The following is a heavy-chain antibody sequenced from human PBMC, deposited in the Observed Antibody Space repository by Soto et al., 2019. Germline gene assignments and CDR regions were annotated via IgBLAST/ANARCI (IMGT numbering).Heavy chain of an antibody. V-gene: IGHV1-18*01. D-gene: IGHD2-2*01. J-gene: IGHJ6*02. CDR1: GYTFTSYG. Sequence: XSVKVSCKASGYTFTSYGISWVRQAPGQGLEWMGWISAYNGNTNYAQKLQGRVTMTTDTSTSTAYMELRSLRSDDTAVYYCARDLYCSSTSCHHDYYYYGMDVWGQGNTVTVSS. CDR3: ARDLYCSSTSCHHDYYYYGMDV. CDR2: ISAYNGNT.